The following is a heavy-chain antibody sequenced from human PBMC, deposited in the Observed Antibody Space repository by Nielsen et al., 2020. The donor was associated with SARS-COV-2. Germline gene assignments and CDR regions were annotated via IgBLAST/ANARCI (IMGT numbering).Heavy chain of an antibody. V-gene: IGHV6-1*01. J-gene: IGHJ4*01. D-gene: IGHD6-19*01. CDR3: TRTSMAGRFFDH. Sequence: SQTLSLPCAISGDSVSGNSVIWNWIRQSPSSGLEWLGRTNYRSKWNYDYAVSVKSRITITPDTSTNQFSLQLNSVTPEDTAVYYCTRTSMAGRFFDHWGHGTLVTVYS. CDR2: TNYRSKWNY. CDR1: GDSVSGNSVI.